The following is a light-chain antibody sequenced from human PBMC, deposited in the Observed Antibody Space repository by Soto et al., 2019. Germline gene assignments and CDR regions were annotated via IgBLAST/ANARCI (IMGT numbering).Light chain of an antibody. CDR1: QGSRTD. Sequence: AIQMTQSPSSLSASIGDRVTITCRASQGSRTDLGWYQQKPGNAPKLIINGASSLESGVPSRFSGSVSGTDFTLTISRLQPEDFATYYCLQDHTFALTFGGGKQVEI. V-gene: IGKV1-6*01. J-gene: IGKJ4*01. CDR3: LQDHTFALT. CDR2: GAS.